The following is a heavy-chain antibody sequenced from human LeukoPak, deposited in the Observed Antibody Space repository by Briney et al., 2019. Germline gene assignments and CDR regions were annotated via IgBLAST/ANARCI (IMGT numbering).Heavy chain of an antibody. CDR1: GFTFSSYG. J-gene: IGHJ4*02. V-gene: IGHV3-30*02. Sequence: PGGSLRLSCAASGFTFSSYGMHWVRQAPGKGLEWVAFIRYDGSNKYYADSVKGRFTISRDNSKNTLYLQMNSLRAEDTAVYYCAKVREGYYDSSGVFDYWGQGTLVTVSS. CDR2: IRYDGSNK. CDR3: AKVREGYYDSSGVFDY. D-gene: IGHD3-22*01.